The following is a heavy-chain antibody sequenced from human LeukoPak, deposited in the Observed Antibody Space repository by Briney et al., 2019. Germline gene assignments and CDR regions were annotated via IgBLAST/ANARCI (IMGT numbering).Heavy chain of an antibody. V-gene: IGHV3-30*19. CDR2: IQSDGSDK. J-gene: IGHJ4*02. D-gene: IGHD2-2*01. CDR3: ARRQPLGCSGTSCYAGPVDY. Sequence: GGSLRLSCAASGFTFNSFAMHWVRQAPGKGLEHLAFIQSDGSDKYYADSVKGRFTISRDNSKNTLYLQMNGLRGDDTAVYYCARRQPLGCSGTSCYAGPVDYWGQGTLVTVSS. CDR1: GFTFNSFA.